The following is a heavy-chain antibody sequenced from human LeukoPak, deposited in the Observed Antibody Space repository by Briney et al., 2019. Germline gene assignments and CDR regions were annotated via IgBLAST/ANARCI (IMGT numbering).Heavy chain of an antibody. J-gene: IGHJ4*02. V-gene: IGHV3-48*01. CDR3: ARDLDYGDFGLFDY. CDR2: ISTIGSTI. Sequence: GGSLRLSCAVSGFTFRRYGMNWVRQAPGKGLKWVSYISTIGSTIYYADSVKGRFSISRDNAINSLYLQMNNLKAEDTAVYYCARDLDYGDFGLFDYWGQGTPVTVSS. D-gene: IGHD4-17*01. CDR1: GFTFRRYG.